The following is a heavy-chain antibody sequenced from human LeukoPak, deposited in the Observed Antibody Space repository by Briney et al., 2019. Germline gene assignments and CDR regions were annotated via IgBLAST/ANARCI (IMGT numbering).Heavy chain of an antibody. Sequence: SETLSLTCTVSGGSTSSYYWSWIRQPPGKGLEWIGYIYYSGSTNYNPSLKSRVTISVDTSKNQFSLKLRSVTAADTAVYYCARVTGYVIEDYFDYWGQGTLVTVSS. CDR1: GGSTSSYY. J-gene: IGHJ4*02. D-gene: IGHD3-22*01. V-gene: IGHV4-59*01. CDR3: ARVTGYVIEDYFDY. CDR2: IYYSGST.